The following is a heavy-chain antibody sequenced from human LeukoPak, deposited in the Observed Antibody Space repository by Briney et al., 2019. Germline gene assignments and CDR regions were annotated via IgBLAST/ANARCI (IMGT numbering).Heavy chain of an antibody. Sequence: PSETLSLTCAVYGGSFSGYYWSWIRQPPGKGLEWIGEINHSGSTNYNPSLKSRVTISVDTSKNQFFLKLSSVTAADTAVYYCARRTYDSSPFDYWGQGTLVTVSS. CDR1: GGSFSGYY. J-gene: IGHJ4*02. D-gene: IGHD3-22*01. CDR3: ARRTYDSSPFDY. CDR2: INHSGST. V-gene: IGHV4-34*01.